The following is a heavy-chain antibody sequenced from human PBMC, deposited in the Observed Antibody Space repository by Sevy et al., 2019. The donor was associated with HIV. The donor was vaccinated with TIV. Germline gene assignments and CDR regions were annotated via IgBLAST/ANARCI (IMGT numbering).Heavy chain of an antibody. CDR1: GFTFSSYA. CDR2: IGGRADYT. D-gene: IGHD2-21*01. Sequence: GGSLRLSCVTSGFTFSSYAMSWVHQTPGKGLEWVSDIGGRADYTYYADSVKGRFTISRGNSKSTQYMQMNGLRAEDTAVYYCVKEVSEHSDSDYWGQGTLVTVSS. V-gene: IGHV3-23*01. CDR3: VKEVSEHSDSDY. J-gene: IGHJ4*02.